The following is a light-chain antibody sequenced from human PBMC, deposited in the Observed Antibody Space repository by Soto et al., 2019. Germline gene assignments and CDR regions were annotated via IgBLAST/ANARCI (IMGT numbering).Light chain of an antibody. V-gene: IGKV1-39*01. CDR2: AAS. J-gene: IGKJ1*01. CDR3: QQTDSTPQT. Sequence: DIQLTQSPSSLSASVGDRITICCRASQSIRNYESWYQQKLGTAPQLLIRAASTLQSGVPSRFSGSGSGTEFTLTISSLQIEDFATYFCQQTDSTPQTFGQGTNVEI. CDR1: QSIRNY.